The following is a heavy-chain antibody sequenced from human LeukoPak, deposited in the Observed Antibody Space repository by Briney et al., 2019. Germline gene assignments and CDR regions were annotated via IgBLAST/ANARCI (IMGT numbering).Heavy chain of an antibody. Sequence: GRSLRLSCAASGFTFSSYGMHWVRQAPGKGLEWVAVIWYDGSNKYYADSVKGRFTISRDNSKNTLYLQMNSLRAEDTAVYYCARVLLPLYGMDVWAKGPRSPSP. D-gene: IGHD3-22*01. CDR1: GFTFSSYG. CDR2: IWYDGSNK. CDR3: ARVLLPLYGMDV. V-gene: IGHV3-33*01. J-gene: IGHJ6*02.